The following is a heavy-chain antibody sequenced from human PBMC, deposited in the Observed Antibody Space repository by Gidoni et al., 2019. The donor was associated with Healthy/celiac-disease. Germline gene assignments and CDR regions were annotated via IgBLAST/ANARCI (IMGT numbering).Heavy chain of an antibody. V-gene: IGHV3-23*01. CDR3: AKWIAVSFGVGVDV. J-gene: IGHJ6*02. Sequence: EVQLLESGGGLVQPGGSLRLSCAASGFTFSSYAMSWVRQAPGKGLEWVSAISCSGGSTYYADSVKGRFTISRDNSKNTLYLQMNSLRAEDTAVYYCAKWIAVSFGVGVDVWGQGTTVTVSS. CDR2: ISCSGGST. CDR1: GFTFSSYA. D-gene: IGHD3-16*01.